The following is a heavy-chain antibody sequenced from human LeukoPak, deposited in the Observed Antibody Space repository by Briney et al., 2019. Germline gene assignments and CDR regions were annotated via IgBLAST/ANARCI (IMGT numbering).Heavy chain of an antibody. D-gene: IGHD2-2*01. CDR2: INPNSGGT. CDR3: ARGCSSTSCDGVDY. Sequence: ASVKVSCKASGYTFTGYYMHWVRQAPGQGLEWMGWINPNSGGTNYAQKFQGWVTMTRDTSISTAYMELSRLRSDDTAVYYCARGCSSTSCDGVDYWGQGTLVTVSS. V-gene: IGHV1-2*04. CDR1: GYTFTGYY. J-gene: IGHJ4*02.